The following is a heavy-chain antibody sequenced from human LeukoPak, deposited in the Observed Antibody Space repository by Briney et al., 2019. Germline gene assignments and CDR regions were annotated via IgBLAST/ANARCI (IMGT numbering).Heavy chain of an antibody. V-gene: IGHV1-24*01. J-gene: IGHJ4*02. CDR1: GYTLTELS. D-gene: IGHD3-22*01. CDR3: APRSHYYDSSGYYYAFDY. Sequence: ASVKVSCKVSGYTLTELSMHWVRQAPGKGLEWMGGFDPEDGETFYAQKFQGRVTMTEDTSTDTAYMELSSLRSEDTAVYYCAPRSHYYDSSGYYYAFDYWGQGTLVTVSS. CDR2: FDPEDGET.